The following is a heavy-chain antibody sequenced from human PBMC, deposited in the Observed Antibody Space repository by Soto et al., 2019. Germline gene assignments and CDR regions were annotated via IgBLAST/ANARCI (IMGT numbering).Heavy chain of an antibody. V-gene: IGHV1-3*01. CDR3: ARAITGYVT. Sequence: VQLVQYGAEVKKPGASVKISCTASGISYTTYAIHWVRQAPGQGLEWMGWINAGNGDTRYSQRFQGRVTLTRDTSSTTTYMDLTSLRFEDTSIYYCARAITGYVTWGQGTLVTVSS. CDR2: INAGNGDT. J-gene: IGHJ4*02. CDR1: GISYTTYA. D-gene: IGHD5-12*01.